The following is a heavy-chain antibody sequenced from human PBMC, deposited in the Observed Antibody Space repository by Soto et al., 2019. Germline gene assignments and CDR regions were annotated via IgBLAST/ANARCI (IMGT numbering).Heavy chain of an antibody. CDR2: ISYDGNNK. CDR3: GRDGASSPEYPGISGTYFDY. Sequence: QVQLVESGGGVVQPGRSLRLSCAASGFTYSTYTMHWVRQAPGKGLEWVAVISYDGNNKFYADSVKGRFTISRDSTKQSLYIQMNTRRPDNTAMFYCGRDGASSPEYPGISGTYFDYGAQGALVPVSS. J-gene: IGHJ4*02. V-gene: IGHV3-30-3*01. CDR1: GFTYSTYT. D-gene: IGHD6-6*01.